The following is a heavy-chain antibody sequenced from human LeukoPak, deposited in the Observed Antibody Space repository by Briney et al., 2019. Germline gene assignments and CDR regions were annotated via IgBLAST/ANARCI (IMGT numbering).Heavy chain of an antibody. CDR1: GFTFSSYG. CDR2: IRYDGSDK. CDR3: AMRSIYYYDSSGYYLAGGRAFDI. D-gene: IGHD3-22*01. V-gene: IGHV3-30*02. J-gene: IGHJ3*02. Sequence: GGSLRLSCAASGFTFSSYGMHWVRQAPGKGLEWVAFIRYDGSDKYYADSVKGRFTISRDNSKNTLYLQMNSLRAEDTAVYYCAMRSIYYYDSSGYYLAGGRAFDIWGQGTMVTVSS.